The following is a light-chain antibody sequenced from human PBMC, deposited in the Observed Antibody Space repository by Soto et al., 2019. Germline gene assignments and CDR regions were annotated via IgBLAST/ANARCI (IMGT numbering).Light chain of an antibody. V-gene: IGLV2-8*01. J-gene: IGLJ1*01. CDR3: SSYAGSNNPDV. CDR2: EVS. Sequence: QSVLTQPPSASGSPGQSVTISCTGTSSDVGGYNYVSWYQQHPGKAPKLMIYEVSKRPSGVPDRFSGSKSGNTASLTVSGLQAEDEANYYCSSYAGSNNPDVFGTGTKVPVL. CDR1: SSDVGGYNY.